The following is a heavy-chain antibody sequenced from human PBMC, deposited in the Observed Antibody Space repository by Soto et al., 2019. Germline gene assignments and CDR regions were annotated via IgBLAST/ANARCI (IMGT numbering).Heavy chain of an antibody. D-gene: IGHD2-15*01. CDR2: ISYDGSNK. CDR3: AKEDIVVVVDATTPSYYFDY. V-gene: IGHV3-30*18. J-gene: IGHJ4*02. Sequence: HPGGSLRLSCAASGFTFSSYGMHWVRQAPGKGLEWVAVISYDGSNKYYADSVKGRFTISRDNSKNTLYLQMNSLRAEDTAVYYCAKEDIVVVVDATTPSYYFDYWGQGTLVTVSS. CDR1: GFTFSSYG.